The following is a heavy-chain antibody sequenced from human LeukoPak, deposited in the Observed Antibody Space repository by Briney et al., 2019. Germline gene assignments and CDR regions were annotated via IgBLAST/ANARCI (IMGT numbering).Heavy chain of an antibody. Sequence: SVKVSCKASGGTFSSYAISWVRQAPGQGLEWMGGIIPIFGTANYAQKFQGRVTITTDESTSTAYTELSSLRSEDTAVYYCARDSSSYRYYFDYWGQGTLVTVSS. V-gene: IGHV1-69*05. D-gene: IGHD6-13*01. CDR2: IIPIFGTA. CDR1: GGTFSSYA. CDR3: ARDSSSYRYYFDY. J-gene: IGHJ4*02.